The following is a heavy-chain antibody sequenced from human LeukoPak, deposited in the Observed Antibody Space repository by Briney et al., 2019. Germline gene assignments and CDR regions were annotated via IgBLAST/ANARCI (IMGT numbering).Heavy chain of an antibody. CDR2: IDWDDDK. CDR1: GFSLSSSGMC. Sequence: VSGPTLVNPTQTLTLTCTFSGFSLSSSGMCVTWIRQPPGKALEWLARIDWDDDKYYSTSLKTRLTISKDTSKNQVVLTMTNMDPVDTGTYYCARTRRDGYNYYFDYWGQGTLVTVSS. CDR3: ARTRRDGYNYYFDY. D-gene: IGHD5-24*01. V-gene: IGHV2-70*11. J-gene: IGHJ4*02.